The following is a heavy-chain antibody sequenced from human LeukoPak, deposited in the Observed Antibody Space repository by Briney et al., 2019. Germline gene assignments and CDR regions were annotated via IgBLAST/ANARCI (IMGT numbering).Heavy chain of an antibody. CDR3: ARAAATLAFDI. D-gene: IGHD6-25*01. J-gene: IGHJ3*02. V-gene: IGHV3-11*01. Sequence: PSETLSLTCAVYGGSFSGYYWSWIRQPPGKGLEWVSYISSSGSTIYYADSVKGRFTISRDNDKNSLYLQMNSLSAEDAAVYYCARAAATLAFDIWGQGTMVTVSS. CDR1: GGSFSGYY. CDR2: ISSSGSTI.